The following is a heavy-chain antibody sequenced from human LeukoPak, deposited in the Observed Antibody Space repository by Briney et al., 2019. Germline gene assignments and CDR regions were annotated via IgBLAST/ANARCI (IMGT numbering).Heavy chain of an antibody. V-gene: IGHV3-21*01. Sequence: GGSLRLSRAASGCTFSSYSMNWVRQAPGKGLEWVSSISSSSSYIYYADSVKGRFTISRDNAKNSLYLQMNSLRAEDTAVYYCARVPRGIADYWGQGTLVTVSS. J-gene: IGHJ4*02. CDR1: GCTFSSYS. D-gene: IGHD6-13*01. CDR2: ISSSSSYI. CDR3: ARVPRGIADY.